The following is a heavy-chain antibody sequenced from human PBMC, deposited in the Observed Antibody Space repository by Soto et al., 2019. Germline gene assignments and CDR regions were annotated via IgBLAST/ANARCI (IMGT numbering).Heavy chain of an antibody. CDR1: GFSFSISP. Sequence: QVQLVESGGGVVQPGRSLRLSCAASGFSFSISPMHWVRQAPGKGPEWVALISYDGTNKFYADSVKGRFTISRDNSKSTPYLQVDSLRPEDAAVYYCARDPKTSGGQHWAFNYLDSWGQGTLVTVSS. CDR2: ISYDGTNK. V-gene: IGHV3-30-3*01. CDR3: ARDPKTSGGQHWAFNYLDS. J-gene: IGHJ4*02. D-gene: IGHD7-27*01.